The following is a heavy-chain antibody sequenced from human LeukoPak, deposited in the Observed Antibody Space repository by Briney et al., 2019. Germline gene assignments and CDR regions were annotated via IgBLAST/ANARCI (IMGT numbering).Heavy chain of an antibody. Sequence: GGSLRLSCAASGFTFSSYSMNWVRQAPRKGLEWVSSISSSSSYIYYADSVKGRFTISRDNAKNSLYLQMNSLRAEDTAVYYCARDAYYYDSSGYLFDYWGQGTPVTVSS. CDR2: ISSSSSYI. CDR3: ARDAYYYDSSGYLFDY. V-gene: IGHV3-21*01. D-gene: IGHD3-22*01. J-gene: IGHJ4*02. CDR1: GFTFSSYS.